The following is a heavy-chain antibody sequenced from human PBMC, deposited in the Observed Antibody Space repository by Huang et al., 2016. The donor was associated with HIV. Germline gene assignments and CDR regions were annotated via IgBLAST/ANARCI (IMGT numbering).Heavy chain of an antibody. CDR1: EYTLTELS. Sequence: CKVSEYTLTELSIHWVRQPPGKGLEWMGGFDPEIGETIYAQKFKGRVTMTEDTSTETDFMELSGLRPEDTAVYYCATDFDVFFDFWGQGTLVTVSS. J-gene: IGHJ4*02. CDR3: ATDFDVFFDF. CDR2: FDPEIGET. D-gene: IGHD3-9*01. V-gene: IGHV1-24*01.